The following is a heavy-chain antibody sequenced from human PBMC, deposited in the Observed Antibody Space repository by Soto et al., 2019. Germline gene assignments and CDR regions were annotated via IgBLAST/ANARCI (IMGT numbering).Heavy chain of an antibody. Sequence: SGGSLRLSCAASGLTFNDYAMHWVRQAPGKGLEWVAGISYDGSNKYYADSVEGRFTISRDNSKNTLYLQMNSLRAEGTAVYYCARDLSVRPLYDSWGQGTLVTVSS. CDR1: GLTFNDYA. CDR3: ARDLSVRPLYDS. CDR2: ISYDGSNK. D-gene: IGHD1-1*01. J-gene: IGHJ4*02. V-gene: IGHV3-30-3*01.